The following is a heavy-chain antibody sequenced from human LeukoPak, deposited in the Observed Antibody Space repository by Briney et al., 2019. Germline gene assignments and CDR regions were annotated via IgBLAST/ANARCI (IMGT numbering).Heavy chain of an antibody. CDR1: GGSLSSGGSS. Sequence: SQTLSLTCAVPGGSLSSGGSSWRCIRQPPGKGLEWIGYIYSSGSTTYNPSLKSRVTISVDTSKNQFSLKLSSVTAADTAVYYCARDKKDYYNSSGYYYFAFDIWGQGTMVNVSS. CDR3: ARDKKDYYNSSGYYYFAFDI. J-gene: IGHJ3*02. D-gene: IGHD3-22*01. CDR2: IYSSGST. V-gene: IGHV4-61*08.